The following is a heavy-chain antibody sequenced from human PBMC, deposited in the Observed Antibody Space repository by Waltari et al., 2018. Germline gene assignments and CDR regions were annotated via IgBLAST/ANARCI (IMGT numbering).Heavy chain of an antibody. Sequence: EVQLVESGGGLVKPGGSLRLSCAASGFTFSSYSMNWVRQAPGEGLVWVSSISSSSSYIYYADQVKGRFTISRNNAKNSLYLQMNSLRAEGTAVYYCARGNAHSLTDHWGQGTLVTVSS. D-gene: IGHD2-15*01. CDR2: ISSSSSYI. V-gene: IGHV3-21*01. J-gene: IGHJ4*02. CDR1: GFTFSSYS. CDR3: ARGNAHSLTDH.